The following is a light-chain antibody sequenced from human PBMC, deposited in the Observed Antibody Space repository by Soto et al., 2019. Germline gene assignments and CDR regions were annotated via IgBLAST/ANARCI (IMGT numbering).Light chain of an antibody. V-gene: IGLV2-8*01. J-gene: IGLJ1*01. CDR1: GTDVGGYNY. CDR3: GSFAGSSNYV. CDR2: EVS. Sequence: QSVLTQPPSASGSPGQSVSISCAGTGTDVGGYNYVSWYQQHPGKAPKLMIYEVSKRPSGVPDRFSGSRSGTTASLTVSGLQPEDEADYYCGSFAGSSNYVFGTGTKVTVL.